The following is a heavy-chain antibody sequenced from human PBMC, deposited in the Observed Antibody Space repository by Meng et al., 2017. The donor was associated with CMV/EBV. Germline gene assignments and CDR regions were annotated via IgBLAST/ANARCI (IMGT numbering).Heavy chain of an antibody. V-gene: IGHV4-34*01. CDR3: ARREYIVVVPAALGGFDY. Sequence: SETLSLTCAVYGGSFSGYYWSWIRQPPGKGLEWIGEINHSGSTNYNPSLKSRVTISVDTSKNQFSLKLSSVTAADTAVYYCARREYIVVVPAALGGFDYWGQGTLVTVSS. CDR1: GGSFSGYY. D-gene: IGHD2-2*01. CDR2: INHSGST. J-gene: IGHJ4*02.